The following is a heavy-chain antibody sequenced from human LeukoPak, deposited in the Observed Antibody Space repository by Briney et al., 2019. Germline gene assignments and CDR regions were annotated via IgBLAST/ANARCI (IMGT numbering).Heavy chain of an antibody. J-gene: IGHJ4*02. D-gene: IGHD4-23*01. CDR3: ARIQAYGGNSEGYYFNY. CDR2: IDWDDDK. CDR1: GFSLSTSGMC. Sequence: SRPTLVNPTQTLTVTCTFSGFSLSTSGMCVSWIRQPPDKTLERLAIIDWDDDKFYSTSLKTRLTISKDTSKNQVVLTMTNMDPVDTATYYCARIQAYGGNSEGYYFNYWGQGTLVTVSS. V-gene: IGHV2-70*01.